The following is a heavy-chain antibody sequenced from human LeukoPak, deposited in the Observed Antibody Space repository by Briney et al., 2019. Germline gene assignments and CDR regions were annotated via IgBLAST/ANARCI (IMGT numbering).Heavy chain of an antibody. CDR3: ARIDSSSWYVYYYYGMDV. CDR2: MNPNSGNT. CDR1: GYTFTSYD. J-gene: IGHJ6*02. Sequence: ASVTVSCKASGYTFTSYDINWVRQATGQGLEWMGWMNPNSGNTGYAQKFQGRVTMTRNTSISTAYMELSSLRSEDTAVYYCARIDSSSWYVYYYYGMDVWGQGTTVTVSS. D-gene: IGHD6-13*01. V-gene: IGHV1-8*01.